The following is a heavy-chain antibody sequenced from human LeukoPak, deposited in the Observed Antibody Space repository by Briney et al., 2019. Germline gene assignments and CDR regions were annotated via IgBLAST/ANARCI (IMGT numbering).Heavy chain of an antibody. V-gene: IGHV4-59*01. Sequence: PSETLSLTCTVSGGSISSYYWSWLRQPPGKGLEWIGYIYYSGSTNYNPSLKSRVTISVDTSKNQFSLKLSSVTAADTAVYYCARTAITMVRGDPYNWFDPWGQGTLVTVSS. CDR2: IYYSGST. D-gene: IGHD3-10*01. CDR3: ARTAITMVRGDPYNWFDP. J-gene: IGHJ5*02. CDR1: GGSISSYY.